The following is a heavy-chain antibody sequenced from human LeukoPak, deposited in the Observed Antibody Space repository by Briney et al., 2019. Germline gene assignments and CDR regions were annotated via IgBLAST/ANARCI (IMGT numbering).Heavy chain of an antibody. CDR1: GGSFSGYY. CDR3: ARDQGRKVAARPSALGY. J-gene: IGHJ4*02. D-gene: IGHD6-6*01. V-gene: IGHV4-34*01. CDR2: INHSGST. Sequence: SETLSLTCAVYGGSFSGYYWSWIRQPPGKGLEWIGEINHSGSTNYNPSLKSRVTISVDTSKNQFSLKLSSVTAADTAVYYCARDQGRKVAARPSALGYWGQGTLVTVSS.